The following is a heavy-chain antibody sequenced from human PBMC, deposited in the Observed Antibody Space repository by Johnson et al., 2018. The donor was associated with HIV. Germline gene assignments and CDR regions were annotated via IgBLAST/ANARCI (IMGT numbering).Heavy chain of an antibody. CDR2: IYSGSNT. D-gene: IGHD2-8*01. V-gene: IGHV3-66*01. CDR3: ARGMYGDAFDI. Sequence: VHLVESGGGLVQPGGSLRLSCAASGFTFSSYWMSWVRQAPGKGLEWVPAIYSGSNTYYADSVKGRFTISRDNSKNTLYLQMNSLRAEDTAVYYCARGMYGDAFDIWGQGTMVTVSS. J-gene: IGHJ3*02. CDR1: GFTFSSYW.